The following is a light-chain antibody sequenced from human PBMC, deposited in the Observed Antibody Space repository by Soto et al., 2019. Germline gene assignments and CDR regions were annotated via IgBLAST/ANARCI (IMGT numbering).Light chain of an antibody. J-gene: IGLJ2*01. Sequence: QSALTQPASVSGSPGQSITISCTGTSSDVDGYNYVSWYQYHPGKAPKLMIYDVNNRPSGVSNRFSGSKSGKTASLTISGLQAEDEADYYCSSFTISRNTVIFGGGTKVTVL. V-gene: IGLV2-14*01. CDR1: SSDVDGYNY. CDR2: DVN. CDR3: SSFTISRNTVI.